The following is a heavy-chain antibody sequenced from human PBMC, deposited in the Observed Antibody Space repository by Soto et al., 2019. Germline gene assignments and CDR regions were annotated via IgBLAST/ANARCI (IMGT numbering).Heavy chain of an antibody. CDR2: IKQDGSEK. CDR1: GFAFSSYW. V-gene: IGHV3-7*03. J-gene: IGHJ6*02. CDR3: ARGGLRYFDWLPLNYYGMDV. D-gene: IGHD3-9*01. Sequence: GGSLRHSCAASGFAFSSYWMSWVRQAPGKGLEWVANIKQDGSEKYYVDSVKGRFTISRDNAKNSLYLQMNSLRAEDTAVYYCARGGLRYFDWLPLNYYGMDVWGQGTTVTVSS.